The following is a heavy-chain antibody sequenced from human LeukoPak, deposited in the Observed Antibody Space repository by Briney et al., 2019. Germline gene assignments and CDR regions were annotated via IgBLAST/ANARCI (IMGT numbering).Heavy chain of an antibody. D-gene: IGHD3-9*01. J-gene: IGHJ4*02. CDR2: ISYDGSNK. V-gene: IGHV3-30*04. CDR3: ARFPDFDWLFFDY. CDR1: GFTFSSYA. Sequence: PGRSVRLSCAASGFTFSSYAMHWVRQAPGKGLEWVAVISYDGSNKYYADSVKGRFTISRDNSKNTLYLQMNSLRAEDTAVYYCARFPDFDWLFFDYWGQGTLVTVSS.